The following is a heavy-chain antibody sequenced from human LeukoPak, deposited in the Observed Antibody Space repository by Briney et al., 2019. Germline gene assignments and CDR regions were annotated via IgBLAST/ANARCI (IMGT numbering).Heavy chain of an antibody. CDR3: ARDTVRGVPNWFDP. J-gene: IGHJ5*02. CDR2: INPNSGGT. CDR1: GYTFTGYY. V-gene: IGHV1-2*02. Sequence: ASVKVSCRASGYTFTGYYMHWVRQAPGQGLEWMGWINPNSGGTNYAQKFQGRVTITRDTSISTAYMELSRLRSDDTAVYYCARDTVRGVPNWFDPWGQGTLVTVSS. D-gene: IGHD3-10*01.